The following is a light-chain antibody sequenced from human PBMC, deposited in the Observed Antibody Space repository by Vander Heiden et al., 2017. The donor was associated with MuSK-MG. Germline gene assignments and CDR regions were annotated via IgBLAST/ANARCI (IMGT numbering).Light chain of an antibody. CDR2: WAS. Sequence: DIVMTQSPASLAVSLGESATINCKSSQSVLYSSNNKNYLAWYQQKPGQPPKLLIYWASTRESGVPDRFSGSGSGTDFTLTISSLQAEDVAVYYCQQYDSTPHTFGGGTKVEIK. CDR3: QQYDSTPHT. CDR1: QSVLYSSNNKNY. V-gene: IGKV4-1*01. J-gene: IGKJ4*01.